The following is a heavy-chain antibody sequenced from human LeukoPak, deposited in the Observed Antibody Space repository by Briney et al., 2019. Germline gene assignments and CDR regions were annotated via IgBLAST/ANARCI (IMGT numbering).Heavy chain of an antibody. CDR1: GYTFTSYG. Sequence: ASVKVSCKASGYTFTSYGISWVRQAPGQGLEWMGWINPNSGGTNYARKFQGRVTMTRDTSISTAYMELSRLKSDDTAVYYCARVHFYDSSGYSLINPWGQGTLVTVSS. CDR3: ARVHFYDSSGYSLINP. D-gene: IGHD3-22*01. V-gene: IGHV1-2*02. CDR2: INPNSGGT. J-gene: IGHJ4*02.